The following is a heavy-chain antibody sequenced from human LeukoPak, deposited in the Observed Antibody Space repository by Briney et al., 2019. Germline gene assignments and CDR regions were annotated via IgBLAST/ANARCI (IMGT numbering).Heavy chain of an antibody. Sequence: GGSLRLSCAASGFTFSSYWMHWVRQAPGKGLVWVSRIDEHGKTINYADSVKGRFTISRNNAADTLYLQMNRLRAEDTGVYYCAADLSGRQDYWGQGTLVTVS. CDR1: GFTFSSYW. J-gene: IGHJ4*02. D-gene: IGHD5-12*01. CDR2: IDEHGKTI. CDR3: AADLSGRQDY. V-gene: IGHV3-74*01.